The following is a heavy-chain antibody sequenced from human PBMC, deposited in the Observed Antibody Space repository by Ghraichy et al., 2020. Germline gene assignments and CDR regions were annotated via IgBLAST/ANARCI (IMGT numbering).Heavy chain of an antibody. CDR3: ASDPSSGVTTAGTRFDY. V-gene: IGHV3-11*06. CDR2: ISSSSSYT. J-gene: IGHJ4*02. CDR1: GFTFSDYY. Sequence: GGSLRLSCAASGFTFSDYYMSWIRQAPGKGLEWVSYISSSSSYTNYADSVKGRFTISRDNTKNSLYLQMNSLRAEDTAVYYCASDPSSGVTTAGTRFDYWGQGTLVTVSS. D-gene: IGHD6-13*01.